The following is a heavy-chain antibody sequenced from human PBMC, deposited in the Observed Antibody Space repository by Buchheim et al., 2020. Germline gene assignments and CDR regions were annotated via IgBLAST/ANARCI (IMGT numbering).Heavy chain of an antibody. CDR1: GYTFTGYY. Sequence: QVQLVQSGAEVKKPGASVKVSCKASGYTFTGYYMHWVRQAPGQGLEWMGWINPNSGGTNYAQKFQGWVTMTRDTSISTAYMELSRLRSDGTAVYYCARDRGVRGVIIKPYYYGMDVWGQGTT. D-gene: IGHD3-10*01. V-gene: IGHV1-2*04. CDR3: ARDRGVRGVIIKPYYYGMDV. CDR2: INPNSGGT. J-gene: IGHJ6*02.